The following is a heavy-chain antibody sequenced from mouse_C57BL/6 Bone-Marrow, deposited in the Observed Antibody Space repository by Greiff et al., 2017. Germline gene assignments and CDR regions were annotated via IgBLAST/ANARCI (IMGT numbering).Heavy chain of an antibody. Sequence: QVQLQQSGAELARPGASVTLSCKASGYTFTSYGISWVKQRTGQGLEWIGEIYPRSGNTYYNEKFKGKATLTADKSSSTAYMELRSLTSEDSAVYFCARAGYYYGKDAMDYWGQGTSVTVSS. CDR3: ARAGYYYGKDAMDY. J-gene: IGHJ4*01. D-gene: IGHD1-1*01. CDR2: IYPRSGNT. V-gene: IGHV1-81*01. CDR1: GYTFTSYG.